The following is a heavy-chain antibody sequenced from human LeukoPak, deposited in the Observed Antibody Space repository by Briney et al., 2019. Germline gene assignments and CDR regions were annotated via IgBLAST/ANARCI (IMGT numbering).Heavy chain of an antibody. Sequence: ASVKVSRKASGYTFTSYGISWVRQAPGQGLEWMGWITPYNGHTNHAQKLQGRVTMTPDTSTSTVYMELRSLRSDDTAVYYCARDNGDYVAFDIWGQGTMVTVSS. CDR1: GYTFTSYG. CDR2: ITPYNGHT. V-gene: IGHV1-18*01. J-gene: IGHJ3*02. D-gene: IGHD4-17*01. CDR3: ARDNGDYVAFDI.